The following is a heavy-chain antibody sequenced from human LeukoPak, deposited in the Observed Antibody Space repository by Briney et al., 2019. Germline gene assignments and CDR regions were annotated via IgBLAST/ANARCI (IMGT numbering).Heavy chain of an antibody. CDR1: GFTVSSDY. V-gene: IGHV3-53*05. CDR3: ARNWFDP. Sequence: GALRLSCAASGFTVSSDYMSWVRQAPGKGLEWVAVIYSGGSTYYADSVKGRFTISRDKSKNTVYLQMNSLRFEDTAMYYCARNWFDPWGQGTLDTVSS. CDR2: IYSGGST. J-gene: IGHJ5*02.